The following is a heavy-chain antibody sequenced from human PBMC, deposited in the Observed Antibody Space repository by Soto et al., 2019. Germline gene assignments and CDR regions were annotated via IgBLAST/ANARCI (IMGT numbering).Heavy chain of an antibody. V-gene: IGHV3-33*01. D-gene: IGHD6-6*01. J-gene: IGHJ6*02. CDR2: IWYDGSNK. CDR1: GFTFSSYG. CDR3: ARDQFLGIAAPYGMDV. Sequence: PGGSLRLSCAASGFTFSSYGMHWVRQAPGKGLEWVAVIWYDGSNKYYADSVKGRFTISRDNSKNTLYLQMNSLRAEDTAVYYCARDQFLGIAAPYGMDVWGQGTTVTVSS.